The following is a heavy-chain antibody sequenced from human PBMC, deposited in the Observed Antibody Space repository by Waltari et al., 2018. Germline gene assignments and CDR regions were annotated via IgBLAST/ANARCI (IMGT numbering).Heavy chain of an antibody. D-gene: IGHD6-6*01. CDR2: TSGGTT. CDR1: GGSISTHY. J-gene: IGHJ4*02. Sequence: QVQLQESGPGLVKPSETLSLTCTVSGGSISTHYWGWIRQPPGKGLEWIGSTSGGTTDSNPSLKSRVTISVDTSKNQVSLKVSSVTAADTAVYYCARGFDYSSSFLDYWGQGTLVTVSS. CDR3: ARGFDYSSSFLDY. V-gene: IGHV4-59*11.